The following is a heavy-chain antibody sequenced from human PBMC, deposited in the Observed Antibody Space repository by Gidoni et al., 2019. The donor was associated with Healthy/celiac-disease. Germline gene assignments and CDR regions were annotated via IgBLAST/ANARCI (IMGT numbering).Heavy chain of an antibody. V-gene: IGHV3-7*03. Sequence: EVQLVESGGGLVQPGGSLRLSCAASGFPFRSYWMSWVRQAPGKGLEWVANIKQDGSEKYYVDSVKGRFTISRDNAKNSLYLQMNSLRAEDTAVYYCAREYYYGLGSLNSNDYWGQGTLVTVSS. CDR3: AREYYYGLGSLNSNDY. CDR2: IKQDGSEK. J-gene: IGHJ4*02. CDR1: GFPFRSYW. D-gene: IGHD3-10*01.